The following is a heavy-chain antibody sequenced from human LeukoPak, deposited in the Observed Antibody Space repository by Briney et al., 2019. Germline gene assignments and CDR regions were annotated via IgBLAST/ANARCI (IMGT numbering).Heavy chain of an antibody. D-gene: IGHD2-2*01. Sequence: SETLSLTCAVYGGSFSGYYWSWIRQPPGKGLEWIGEINHSGSTNYNPSLKSRVTMSVDTSKNQFSLKLSSVTAVDTAVYYCASVVPAASMAFDPWGQGTLVTVSS. CDR2: INHSGST. CDR3: ASVVPAASMAFDP. J-gene: IGHJ5*02. CDR1: GGSFSGYY. V-gene: IGHV4-34*01.